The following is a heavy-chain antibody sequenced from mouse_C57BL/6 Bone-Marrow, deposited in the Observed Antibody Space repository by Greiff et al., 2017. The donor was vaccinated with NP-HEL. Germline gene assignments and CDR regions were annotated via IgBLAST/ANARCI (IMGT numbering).Heavy chain of an antibody. CDR3: ARYGITTVVALDY. V-gene: IGHV1-64*01. CDR1: GYTFTSYW. CDR2: IHPNSGSI. J-gene: IGHJ2*01. Sequence: QVQLQQPGAELVKPGASVKLSCKASGYTFTSYWMHWVKQRPGQGLEWIGMIHPNSGSINYNEKFKSKATLTVDTSSSTAYMQLSSLTSVDSAVYYCARYGITTVVALDYWGQGTTLTVSS. D-gene: IGHD1-1*01.